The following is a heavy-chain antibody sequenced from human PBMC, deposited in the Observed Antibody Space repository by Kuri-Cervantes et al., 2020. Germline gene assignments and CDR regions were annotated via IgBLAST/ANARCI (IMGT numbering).Heavy chain of an antibody. D-gene: IGHD3-10*01. CDR3: ARQLGSDNPAEYFQH. CDR1: GFTFSSYW. Sequence: GGSLRLSCAASGFTFSSYWMSWVRQAPGKGLEWVAVIWYDGSNKYYADSVKGRFTISRDNSKNTLYLQMNSLRAEDTAVYYCARQLGSDNPAEYFQHWGQGTLVTVSS. CDR2: IWYDGSNK. J-gene: IGHJ1*01. V-gene: IGHV3-33*08.